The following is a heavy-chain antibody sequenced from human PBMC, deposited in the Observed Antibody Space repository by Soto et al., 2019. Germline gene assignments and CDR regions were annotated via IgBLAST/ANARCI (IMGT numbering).Heavy chain of an antibody. D-gene: IGHD3-16*01. Sequence: SETLDPTFSVSGGSITSGDYYWSWVRQPPGKGLEWIGYITYSGSTYYNPSLKSRLTISIDTSKHQFSLKLTSVTAADSAVYFCARGSDTYEGDYWGQGTLVS. CDR2: ITYSGST. CDR3: ARGSDTYEGDY. CDR1: GGSITSGDYY. V-gene: IGHV4-30-4*01. J-gene: IGHJ4*02.